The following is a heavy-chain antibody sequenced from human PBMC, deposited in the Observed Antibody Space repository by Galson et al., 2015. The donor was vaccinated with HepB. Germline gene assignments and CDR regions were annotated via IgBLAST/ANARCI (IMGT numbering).Heavy chain of an antibody. CDR2: ISYDGSNK. Sequence: SLRLSCAASGFTFSSYGMHWVRQAPGKGLEWVAVISYDGSNKYYADSVKGRFTISRDNSKNTLYLQMNSPRAEDTAVYYCAKEVVALAPVYFGVPDYWGQGTLVTVSS. CDR1: GFTFSSYG. D-gene: IGHD2-15*01. J-gene: IGHJ4*02. CDR3: AKEVVALAPVYFGVPDY. V-gene: IGHV3-30*18.